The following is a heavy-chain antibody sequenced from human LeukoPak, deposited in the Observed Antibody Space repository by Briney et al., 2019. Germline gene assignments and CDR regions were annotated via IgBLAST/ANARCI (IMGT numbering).Heavy chain of an antibody. CDR2: IYYSGST. D-gene: IGHD1-26*01. V-gene: IGHV4-59*11. CDR3: ARVLVGAYYFDY. J-gene: IGHJ4*02. CDR1: GGSISSHY. Sequence: PSDTLSLTCTVSGGSISSHYWSWIRQPPGKGLEWIGYIYYSGSTNYNPSLKSRVTISVDTSKNQFSLKLSSVTAADTAVYYCARVLVGAYYFDYWGQGTLVTVSS.